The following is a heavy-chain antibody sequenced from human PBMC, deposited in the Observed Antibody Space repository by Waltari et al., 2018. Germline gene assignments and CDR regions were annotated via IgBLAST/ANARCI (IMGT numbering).Heavy chain of an antibody. J-gene: IGHJ4*02. CDR1: GGTFSSYA. Sequence: QVQLVQSGAEVKKPGSSVKVSCKASGGTFSSYAISWVRQAPGHGLEWMGGIIPIFGTANYAQKFQGRVTITADESTSTAYMELSSLRSEDTAVYYCARASYYDFWSGYYTGYFDYWGQGTLVTVSS. D-gene: IGHD3-3*01. CDR2: IIPIFGTA. CDR3: ARASYYDFWSGYYTGYFDY. V-gene: IGHV1-69*01.